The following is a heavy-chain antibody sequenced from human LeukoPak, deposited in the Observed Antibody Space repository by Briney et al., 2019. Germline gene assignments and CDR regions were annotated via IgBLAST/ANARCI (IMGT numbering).Heavy chain of an antibody. CDR3: ARVRAVVVASIVTYYGMDV. J-gene: IGHJ6*02. D-gene: IGHD2-15*01. V-gene: IGHV3-21*01. CDR2: ISSSSSYI. Sequence: PGGSLRLSCAASGFTFSTYSMNWVRQAPGKGLEWVSSISSSSSYIYYADSVKGRFTISRDNAKNSLYLQMNSLRAEDTAVYYCARVRAVVVASIVTYYGMDVWGQGTTVTVSS. CDR1: GFTFSTYS.